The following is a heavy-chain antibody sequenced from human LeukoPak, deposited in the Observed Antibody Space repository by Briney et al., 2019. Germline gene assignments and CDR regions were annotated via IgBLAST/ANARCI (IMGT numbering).Heavy chain of an antibody. D-gene: IGHD6-19*01. CDR3: ARDNGVTGWLY. J-gene: IGHJ4*02. CDR2: ISVSGGST. V-gene: IGHV3-23*01. Sequence: GGSLRLSCAASGFTFSKYAMTWVRQAPGKGLEWVSGISVSGGSTNYADSVNGRSTISRDNSKNTLYLQMNSLRAEDTALYYCARDNGVTGWLYWGQGTLVTVSS. CDR1: GFTFSKYA.